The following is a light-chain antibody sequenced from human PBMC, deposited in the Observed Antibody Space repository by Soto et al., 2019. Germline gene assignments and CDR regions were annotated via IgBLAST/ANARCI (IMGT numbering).Light chain of an antibody. V-gene: IGLV2-14*01. J-gene: IGLJ1*01. CDR1: SSDVGGYNY. Sequence: QSVLTQPASVSGSPGQSITISCTGTSSDVGGYNYVSWYQQHPSKAPKLMIYDVSNRPSGVSNRFSGSRSGNTASLTISGLQAEDEADYYCSSYTSSSTLYVFGTGTKVIVL. CDR3: SSYTSSSTLYV. CDR2: DVS.